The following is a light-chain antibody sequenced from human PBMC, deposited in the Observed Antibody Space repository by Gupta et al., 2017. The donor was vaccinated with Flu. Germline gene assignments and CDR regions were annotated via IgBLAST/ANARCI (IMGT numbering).Light chain of an antibody. V-gene: IGKV1-27*01. Sequence: PSSLSASVGDRVTITCRASRDVGIFLAWFQQKPGKVPQLLIYATSTVHSGVPPRFSGGRSGTDFTLTISSLQPEDFASYFCQHDDNVPRAFGQGTKVEVK. CDR1: RDVGIF. CDR3: QHDDNVPRA. CDR2: ATS. J-gene: IGKJ1*01.